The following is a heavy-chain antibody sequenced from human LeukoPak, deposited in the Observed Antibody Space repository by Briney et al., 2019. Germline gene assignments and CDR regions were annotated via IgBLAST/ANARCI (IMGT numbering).Heavy chain of an antibody. CDR1: GYSFTNYW. D-gene: IGHD1-26*01. Sequence: GESLKISCQGSGYSFTNYWIGWVRQMPGKGLEWMGIMYPGDSEIRYSPSFQSQVTISADKSTSTAYLQWSSLKASDTAMYYCATTLYSGIYGDAFDIWGQGTMATVSS. CDR2: MYPGDSEI. J-gene: IGHJ3*02. CDR3: ATTLYSGIYGDAFDI. V-gene: IGHV5-51*01.